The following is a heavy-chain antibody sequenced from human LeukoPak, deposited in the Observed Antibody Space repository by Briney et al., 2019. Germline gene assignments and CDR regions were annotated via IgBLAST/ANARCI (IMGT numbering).Heavy chain of an antibody. CDR2: INHSGST. CDR3: ARGRGRYCSSTSCYTGPYNWFDP. CDR1: GGPFSGYY. J-gene: IGHJ5*02. D-gene: IGHD2-2*02. Sequence: SETLSLTCAVYGGPFSGYYWSWIRQPPGKGLEWIGEINHSGSTNYNPSLKSRVTISVDTSKNQFSLKLSSVTAADTAVYYCARGRGRYCSSTSCYTGPYNWFDPWGQGTLVTVSS. V-gene: IGHV4-34*01.